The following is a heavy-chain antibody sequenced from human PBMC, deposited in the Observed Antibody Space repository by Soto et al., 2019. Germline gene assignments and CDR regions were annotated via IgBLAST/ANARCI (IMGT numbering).Heavy chain of an antibody. CDR3: AKVSSSWYAGFFDL. CDR2: LSDSGGSI. CDR1: GFTFSRHA. D-gene: IGHD6-13*01. Sequence: LGGSLRLSCTASGFTFSRHAMTWVRQAPGKGLEWVSGLSDSGGSIYYADSVKGRFTISRDNSMNTLYLQMNTLRAEDTAIYYCAKVSSSWYAGFFDLWGQGTLVTVSS. J-gene: IGHJ4*02. V-gene: IGHV3-23*01.